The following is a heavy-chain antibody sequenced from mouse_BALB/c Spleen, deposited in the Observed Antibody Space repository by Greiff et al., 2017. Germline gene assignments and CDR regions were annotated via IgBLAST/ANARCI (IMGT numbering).Heavy chain of an antibody. J-gene: IGHJ4*01. V-gene: IGHV14-3*02. D-gene: IGHD1-1*02. CDR3: ARDYGDLSYAMDY. Sequence: VQLKESGAELVKPGASVKLSCTASGFNIKDTYMHWVKQRPEQGLEWIGRIDPANGNTKYDPKFQGKATITADTSSNTAYLQLSSLTSEDTAVYYCARDYGDLSYAMDYWGQGTSVTVSS. CDR2: IDPANGNT. CDR1: GFNIKDTY.